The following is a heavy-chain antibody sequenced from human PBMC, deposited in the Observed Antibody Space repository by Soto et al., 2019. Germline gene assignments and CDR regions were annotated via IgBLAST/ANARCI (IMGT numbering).Heavy chain of an antibody. CDR3: ARPYNYYNWFDP. J-gene: IGHJ5*02. D-gene: IGHD1-1*01. V-gene: IGHV4-39*01. Sequence: PSGTLSLTCTFSGGSISSSGFYWGWIRQPPGKGLEWIGSIYYSGSTYYNPSLKSRVTISVDTSKNQFSLKLSSVTAADTALYYCARPYNYYNWFDPWGQGTLVTVSS. CDR2: IYYSGST. CDR1: GGSISSSGFY.